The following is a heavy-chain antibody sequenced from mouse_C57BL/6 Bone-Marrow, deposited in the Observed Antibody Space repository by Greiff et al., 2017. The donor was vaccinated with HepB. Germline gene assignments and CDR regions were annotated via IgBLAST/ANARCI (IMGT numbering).Heavy chain of an antibody. J-gene: IGHJ2*01. V-gene: IGHV1-78*01. CDR2: IYPRDGST. Sequence: QVQLQQSDAEFVKPGASVKISCKVSGYTFTDHTIHWMKQRPEQGLEWIGNIYPRDGSTKYNEKFKGKATFAADKSTSTASMQLNSLTSEDSAVYFCARWGRLYCDYWGQGTTLTVSS. D-gene: IGHD2-2*01. CDR3: ARWGRLYCDY. CDR1: GYTFTDHT.